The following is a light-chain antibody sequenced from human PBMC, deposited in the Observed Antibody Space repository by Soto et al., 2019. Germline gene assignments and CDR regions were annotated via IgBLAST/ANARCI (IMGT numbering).Light chain of an antibody. CDR1: QTISTW. Sequence: DIQMTQSPSTLSASVGDTVTITCRASQTISTWLAWYQQKPGKAPKLLIYKASSLERGVPSRFRGSGSGTEFTLTISSLQPDAFATYYCLQYNSYSYTFGQGTKL. CDR2: KAS. CDR3: LQYNSYSYT. V-gene: IGKV1-5*03. J-gene: IGKJ2*01.